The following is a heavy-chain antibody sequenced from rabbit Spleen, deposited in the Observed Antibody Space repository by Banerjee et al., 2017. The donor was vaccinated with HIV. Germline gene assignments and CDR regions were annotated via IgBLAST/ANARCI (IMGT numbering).Heavy chain of an antibody. V-gene: IGHV1S45*01. J-gene: IGHJ6*01. CDR3: ARDTSSSFSSYGMDL. Sequence: QEQLVESGGGLVQPEGSLTLTCTASGFSFSSSYWICWVRQAPGKGLEWIACIYNGDGSTYYASWAKGRFTISKTSSTTVTLQMTRLTAADTATYFCARDTSSSFSSYGMDLWGQGTLVTVS. CDR1: GFSFSSSYW. D-gene: IGHD1-1*01. CDR2: IYNGDGST.